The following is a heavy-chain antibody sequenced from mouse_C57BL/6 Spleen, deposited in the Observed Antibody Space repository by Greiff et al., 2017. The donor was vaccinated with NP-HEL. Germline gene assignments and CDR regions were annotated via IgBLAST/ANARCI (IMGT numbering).Heavy chain of an antibody. Sequence: EVKLQQSGPELVKPGASVKISCKASGYTFTDYYMNWVKQSHGKSLEWIGDINPNNGGTSYNQKFKGKATLTVDKSSSTAYMELRSLTSEDSAVYYCARSDYHWDWFAYWGQGTLVTVSA. J-gene: IGHJ3*01. CDR1: GYTFTDYY. V-gene: IGHV1-26*01. D-gene: IGHD4-1*01. CDR3: ARSDYHWDWFAY. CDR2: INPNNGGT.